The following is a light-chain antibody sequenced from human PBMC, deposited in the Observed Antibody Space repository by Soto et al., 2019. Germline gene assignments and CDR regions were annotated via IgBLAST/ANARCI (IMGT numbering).Light chain of an antibody. CDR2: EVN. CDR3: SSYTTNSSVI. J-gene: IGLJ2*01. Sequence: QSVLTQPVSVSGSPGQSITISCTGTSSDVGAYNYVSWYQQNPGKAPKLMIYEVNNRPSGVSNRFSGSKSDNTASLTISGLQAEDEADYYCSSYTTNSSVIFGGGTKVTVL. V-gene: IGLV2-14*01. CDR1: SSDVGAYNY.